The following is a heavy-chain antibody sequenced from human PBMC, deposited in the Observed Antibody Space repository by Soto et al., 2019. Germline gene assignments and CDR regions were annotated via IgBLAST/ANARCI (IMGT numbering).Heavy chain of an antibody. D-gene: IGHD1-26*01. J-gene: IGHJ3*02. Sequence: GGSLRLSCAASGFSFSDYGMHWVRQAPGKGLEWVALIYYDGSNEHYADSVQGRFTISRDNSKNTLYLQMNSLRAEDTAVYYCAIARGSHSEAFYIRGQGTVVTVSS. CDR1: GFSFSDYG. CDR3: AIARGSHSEAFYI. CDR2: IYYDGSNE. V-gene: IGHV3-33*08.